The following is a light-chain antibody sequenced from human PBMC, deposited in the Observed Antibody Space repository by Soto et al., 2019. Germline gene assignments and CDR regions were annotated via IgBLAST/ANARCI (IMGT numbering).Light chain of an antibody. Sequence: QSVLTQPASVSGSAGQSITISCTGTSSDVGGYNYVCWYQHHPGKPPKLMIYEVSNRPSGVSNRFSGSKSGNTASLTISGLQAEDEADYYCSSFTTSTTYVFGTGTKVT. V-gene: IGLV2-14*01. CDR2: EVS. CDR1: SSDVGGYNY. J-gene: IGLJ1*01. CDR3: SSFTTSTTYV.